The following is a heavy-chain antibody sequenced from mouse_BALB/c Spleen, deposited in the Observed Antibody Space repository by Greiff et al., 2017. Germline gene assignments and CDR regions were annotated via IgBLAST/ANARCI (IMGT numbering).Heavy chain of an antibody. Sequence: DVQLVESGGDLVKPGGSLKLSCAASGFTFSSYGMSWVRQTPDKRLEWVATISSGGSYTSYPDSVKGRFTISRDNAKNTLYLQMSSRKSEDTAMVYCGRKDGGYWGAMDYWGAGTSVTVAS. CDR2: ISSGGSYT. CDR3: GRKDGGYWGAMDY. J-gene: IGHJ4*01. CDR1: GFTFSSYG. V-gene: IGHV5-6*01. D-gene: IGHD2-3*01.